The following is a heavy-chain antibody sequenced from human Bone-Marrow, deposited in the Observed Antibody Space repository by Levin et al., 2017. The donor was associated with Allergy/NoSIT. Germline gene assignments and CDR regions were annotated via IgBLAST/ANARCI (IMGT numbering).Heavy chain of an antibody. Sequence: PGESLKISCAASEFTFRNHAMSWVRQAPGKGLEWVSSISGSGAGTFYADSVKGRFTLSRDNSKNTLYLQINSLRAEDTAVYYCAKVGQYSSSWFHPRYYYYYMDVWGKGTTVTVSS. J-gene: IGHJ6*03. D-gene: IGHD6-13*01. V-gene: IGHV3-23*01. CDR3: AKVGQYSSSWFHPRYYYYYMDV. CDR1: EFTFRNHA. CDR2: ISGSGAGT.